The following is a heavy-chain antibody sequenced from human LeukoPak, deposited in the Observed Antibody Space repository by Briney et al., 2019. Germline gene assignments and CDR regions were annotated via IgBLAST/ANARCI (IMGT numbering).Heavy chain of an antibody. CDR1: GASISNYY. D-gene: IGHD3-16*02. CDR3: ARSDIWGSYRFLDY. J-gene: IGHJ4*02. Sequence: SETLSLTCTVSGASISNYYWSWIRQSPGKGLEWIGYMLYSGSTNQNPSLRSRVTISVDTSRNQVSLKLSSVTAADTAVYYCARSDIWGSYRFLDYWGQGALVTVSS. V-gene: IGHV4-59*08. CDR2: MLYSGST.